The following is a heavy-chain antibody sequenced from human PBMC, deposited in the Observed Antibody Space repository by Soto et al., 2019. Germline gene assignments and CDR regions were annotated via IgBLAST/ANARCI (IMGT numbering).Heavy chain of an antibody. CDR3: ARARGSYYRGHGYFDY. Sequence: GASVKVSCKASGYTFTGYYMHWVRQAPGQGLGWMGWINPNSGGTNYAQKFQGWVTMTRDTSISTAYMELSRLRSDDTAVYYCARARGSYYRGHGYFDYWGQGTLVTVSS. D-gene: IGHD1-26*01. CDR2: INPNSGGT. V-gene: IGHV1-2*04. J-gene: IGHJ4*02. CDR1: GYTFTGYY.